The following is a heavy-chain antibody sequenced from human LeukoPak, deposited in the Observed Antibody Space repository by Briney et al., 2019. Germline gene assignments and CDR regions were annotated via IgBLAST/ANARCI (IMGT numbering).Heavy chain of an antibody. CDR1: GGSISSTSYY. CDR2: AYYSGSS. V-gene: IGHV4-39*07. Sequence: PSETPSLTCTVSGGSISSTSYYWGWTRQPPGKGLEWIGSAYYSGSSYYNPSLKSRITISVDTSRNQFSLQLSSVTAADTAVYYCARIHRYCSGGACYVLDNWGQGTLVAVSS. J-gene: IGHJ4*02. D-gene: IGHD2-15*01. CDR3: ARIHRYCSGGACYVLDN.